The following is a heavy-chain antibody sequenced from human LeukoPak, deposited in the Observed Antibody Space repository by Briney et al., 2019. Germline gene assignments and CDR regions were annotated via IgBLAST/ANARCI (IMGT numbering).Heavy chain of an antibody. D-gene: IGHD6-19*01. CDR2: IYPGDSDT. CDR3: ARLYSSGWGPSTPGGWFDP. J-gene: IGHJ5*02. V-gene: IGHV5-51*01. Sequence: KVSCKASGYTFTSYAMHWVRQMPGKGLEWMGIIYPGDSDTRYSPSFQGQVTISADKSISTAYLQWSSLKASDTAMYYCARLYSSGWGPSTPGGWFDPWGQGTLVTVSS. CDR1: GYTFTSYA.